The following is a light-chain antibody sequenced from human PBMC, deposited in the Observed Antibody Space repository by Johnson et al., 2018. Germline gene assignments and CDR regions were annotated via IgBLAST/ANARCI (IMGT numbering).Light chain of an antibody. CDR2: ENN. CDR3: GTWDSSLRSGNV. CDR1: SSNIGNNY. J-gene: IGLJ1*01. Sequence: QSVLTQPPSVSAAPGQKVTISCSGSSSNIGNNYVSWYQQLPGTAPKLLIYENNKRTSGNPDRFSGSKYGTSATLGINGLQTGDEADYYCGTWDSSLRSGNVFGTGTKVTVL. V-gene: IGLV1-51*02.